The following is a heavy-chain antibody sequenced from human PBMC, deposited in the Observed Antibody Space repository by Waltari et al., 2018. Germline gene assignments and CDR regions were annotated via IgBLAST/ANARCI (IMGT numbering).Heavy chain of an antibody. CDR1: GFSFTTHA. J-gene: IGHJ4*03. CDR3: VKDHRDFWSRHYTGAT. Sequence: EAHLLESGGALLQPGMSPRLSCEVPGFSFTTHALNWVRQAPGKGLEWVASLTGSGSSSYYADSVKGRFTISRDNSRNRLFLQMNSLRADDTGVYYCVKDHRDFWSRHYTGATWGQGTPVTVSP. D-gene: IGHD3-3*01. CDR2: LTGSGSSS. V-gene: IGHV3-23*01.